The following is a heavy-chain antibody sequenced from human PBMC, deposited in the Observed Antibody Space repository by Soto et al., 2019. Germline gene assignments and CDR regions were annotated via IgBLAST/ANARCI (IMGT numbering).Heavy chain of an antibody. CDR2: IKQDGTEK. D-gene: IGHD6-19*01. V-gene: IGHV3-7*01. Sequence: EVQLVESGGGLVQPGGSLRLSCAASGFTFTNYWMSWVRQAPGKGLEWVANIKQDGTEKYYVDSVEGRFTISRDNTKNSLYLQMNSMRADDTAVYFCARDGLSSLTDYWGQGTLVTVSS. CDR1: GFTFTNYW. CDR3: ARDGLSSLTDY. J-gene: IGHJ4*02.